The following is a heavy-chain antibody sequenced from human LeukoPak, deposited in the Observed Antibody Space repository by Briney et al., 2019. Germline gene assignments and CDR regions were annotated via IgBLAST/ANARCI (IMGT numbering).Heavy chain of an antibody. D-gene: IGHD3/OR15-3a*01. Sequence: SGTLSLTCAVYGGSFSGYYWSWIRQPPGKGLEWIGEINHSGSTNYNPSLKSRVTISVDTSKNQFSLKLSSVTAADTAVYYCARGDDFSAVPFDYWGQGTLVTVSS. CDR2: INHSGST. J-gene: IGHJ4*02. CDR3: ARGDDFSAVPFDY. CDR1: GGSFSGYY. V-gene: IGHV4-34*01.